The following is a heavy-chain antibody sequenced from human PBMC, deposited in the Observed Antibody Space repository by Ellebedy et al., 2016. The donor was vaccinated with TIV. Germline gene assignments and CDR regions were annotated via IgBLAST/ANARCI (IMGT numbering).Heavy chain of an antibody. Sequence: SETLSLXXTVSGGSINNYYWSWIRQPPGKRLEWIGFIYYSGNTNYNPSLKSRVTISVDTSRNQFSLNLNSVTAADTALYYCARIWFGDLLSPEGDVWGQGTTVTVSS. J-gene: IGHJ6*02. CDR2: IYYSGNT. CDR1: GGSINNYY. CDR3: ARIWFGDLLSPEGDV. D-gene: IGHD3-10*01. V-gene: IGHV4-59*08.